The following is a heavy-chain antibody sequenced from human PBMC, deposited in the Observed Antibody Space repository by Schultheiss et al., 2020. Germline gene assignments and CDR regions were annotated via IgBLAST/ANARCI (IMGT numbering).Heavy chain of an antibody. J-gene: IGHJ4*02. D-gene: IGHD3-3*01. Sequence: SETLSLTCTVSGGSISSSIYYWGWIRQPPEKGLEWIGSIYTSGSTNYNPSLKSRVTISVDTSKNQFSLKLSSVTAADSAVYYCARDTPYDVAYWGRGTLVTCSS. V-gene: IGHV4-39*07. CDR2: IYTSGST. CDR1: GGSISSSIYY. CDR3: ARDTPYDVAY.